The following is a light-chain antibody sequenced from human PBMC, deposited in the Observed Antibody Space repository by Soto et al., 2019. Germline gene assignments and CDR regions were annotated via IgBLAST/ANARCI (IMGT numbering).Light chain of an antibody. J-gene: IGLJ2*01. CDR1: SSNIGNNY. Sequence: QSVLTQPPSVSAAPGQKVTISCSGSSSNIGNNYVSWYQQLPGTAPKLLIYDNNTRPSGIPDRVSGSKSGTSATLGITGLQTGDEADYYCGTWDSSLSAVVFGGGTKLTVL. V-gene: IGLV1-51*01. CDR3: GTWDSSLSAVV. CDR2: DNN.